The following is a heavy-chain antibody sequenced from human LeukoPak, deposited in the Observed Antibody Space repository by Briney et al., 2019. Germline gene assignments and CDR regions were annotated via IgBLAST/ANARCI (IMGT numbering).Heavy chain of an antibody. CDR1: GGSFSGYY. V-gene: IGHV4-34*01. D-gene: IGHD2-2*02. CDR2: INHSGST. J-gene: IGHJ6*03. CDR3: ARGPAYCSSTSCYKHYYYYYYMDV. Sequence: PSETLSLTCAVYGGSFSGYYWSWICQPPGKGLEWIGEINHSGSTNYNPSLKSRVTISVDTSKNQFSLKLSSVTAADTAVYYCARGPAYCSSTSCYKHYYYYYYMDVWGKGTTVTVSS.